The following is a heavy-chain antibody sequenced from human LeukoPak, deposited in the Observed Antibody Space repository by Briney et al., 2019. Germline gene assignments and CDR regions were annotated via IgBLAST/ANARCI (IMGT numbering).Heavy chain of an antibody. CDR3: AKAGYYPSDAFDI. CDR2: ISGSGGST. Sequence: GGSLRLSCAASGFTFSTYAMSWVRQAPGKGLEWASAISGSGGSTYYADSVKGRFTISRDNSKNTLYLQMNSLRAEDTAVYYCAKAGYYPSDAFDIWGQGTMVTVSS. CDR1: GFTFSTYA. V-gene: IGHV3-23*01. D-gene: IGHD3-22*01. J-gene: IGHJ3*02.